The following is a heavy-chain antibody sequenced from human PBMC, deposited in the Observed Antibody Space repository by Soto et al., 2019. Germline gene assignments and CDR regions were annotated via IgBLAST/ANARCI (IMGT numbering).Heavy chain of an antibody. Sequence: WVTLRLPGAPSGFTLSYYYMSWIRQAPGKGLEWVSYISSSGSTIYYAGSVKGRFTISRDNAKNSLYLQMNSLRADDTAVYYCGRLDGYNLGVGYCGQRSLVAVSS. D-gene: IGHD5-12*01. CDR3: GRLDGYNLGVGY. J-gene: IGHJ4*02. CDR2: ISSSGSTI. CDR1: GFTLSYYY. V-gene: IGHV3-11*01.